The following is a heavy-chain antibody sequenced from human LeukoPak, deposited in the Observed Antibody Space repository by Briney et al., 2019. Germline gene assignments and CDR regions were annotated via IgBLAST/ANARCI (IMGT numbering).Heavy chain of an antibody. CDR1: GFTFSSYS. V-gene: IGHV3-48*04. Sequence: GGSLRLSCAASGFTFSSYSMNWVRQAPGKGLEWVSYISSSSSTIYYADSVKGRFTISRDNAKNSLYLQMNSLRAEGTAVYYCAREMDTAMAYFDYWGQGTLVTVSS. D-gene: IGHD5-18*01. CDR3: AREMDTAMAYFDY. CDR2: ISSSSSTI. J-gene: IGHJ4*02.